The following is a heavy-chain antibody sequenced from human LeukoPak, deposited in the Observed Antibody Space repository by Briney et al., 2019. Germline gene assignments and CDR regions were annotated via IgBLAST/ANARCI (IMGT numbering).Heavy chain of an antibody. CDR2: ISSSSSYI. J-gene: IGHJ4*02. Sequence: GGSLRLSCAASEFTFSNYGMHWVRQAPGKGLEWVSSISSSSSYIYYAESLKGRFTISRDNAKNSLYLQMNSLRAEDTAVYYCARETHYDSSGYHNDYWGQGTLVTVSS. CDR1: EFTFSNYG. CDR3: ARETHYDSSGYHNDY. V-gene: IGHV3-21*01. D-gene: IGHD3-22*01.